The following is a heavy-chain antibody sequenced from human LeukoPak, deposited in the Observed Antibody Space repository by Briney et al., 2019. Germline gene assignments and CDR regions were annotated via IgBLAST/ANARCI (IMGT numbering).Heavy chain of an antibody. J-gene: IGHJ4*02. V-gene: IGHV3-23*01. Sequence: GGSLRLSCAASGFAFARNTMTWVRQAPGKGLEWVSSISGSGSDTYYADSVKGRFTISRDNSKNTLYLEVNGLRADDTAVYYCAREQNIRGVIIIVDSWGQGTLVTVSS. D-gene: IGHD3-10*01. CDR1: GFAFARNT. CDR3: AREQNIRGVIIIVDS. CDR2: ISGSGSDT.